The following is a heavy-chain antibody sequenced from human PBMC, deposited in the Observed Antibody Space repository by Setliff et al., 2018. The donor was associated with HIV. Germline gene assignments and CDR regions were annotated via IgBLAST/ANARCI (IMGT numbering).Heavy chain of an antibody. CDR1: GYSITNGYY. J-gene: IGHJ4*02. CDR3: ARQAWHSGRNGYFVDY. V-gene: IGHV4-38-2*02. Sequence: PSETLSLTCSVSGYSITNGYYWGWLRQSPGKGLEWIATIYQTGSIYYNPSLQNRVTLLLDMSKNQFSLKLSSVTAADTAVYYCARQAWHSGRNGYFVDYWGQGTLVTVSS. D-gene: IGHD2-15*01. CDR2: IYQTGSI.